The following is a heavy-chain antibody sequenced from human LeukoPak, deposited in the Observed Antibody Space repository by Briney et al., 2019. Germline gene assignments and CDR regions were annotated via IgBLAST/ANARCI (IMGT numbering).Heavy chain of an antibody. J-gene: IGHJ4*02. Sequence: PGGSLRLSCAASGFTFNNAWMTWVRQAPGKGLEWVSAISISGDTTYYADAVKGRFTISRDNSKNTVYLQMNSLRAEDTAVYYCANEIRPNDYWGQGTLVTVSS. CDR3: ANEIRPNDY. V-gene: IGHV3-23*01. CDR2: ISISGDTT. D-gene: IGHD4-17*01. CDR1: GFTFNNAW.